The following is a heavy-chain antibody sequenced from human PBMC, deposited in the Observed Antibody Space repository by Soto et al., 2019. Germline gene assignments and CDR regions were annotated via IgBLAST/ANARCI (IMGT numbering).Heavy chain of an antibody. Sequence: QVQLQESGPGLVKPSGTLSLTCAVSSGSISSSNWWSWVRQPPGKGLEWIGEIYHSGSTNYNPSLKSRVTISVDKSKNQFSLKLSSVTAADTAVYYCARSVGGVVVVAATHYYYYYMDVWGKGTTVTVSS. D-gene: IGHD2-15*01. CDR3: ARSVGGVVVVAATHYYYYYMDV. CDR2: IYHSGST. J-gene: IGHJ6*03. CDR1: SGSISSSNW. V-gene: IGHV4-4*02.